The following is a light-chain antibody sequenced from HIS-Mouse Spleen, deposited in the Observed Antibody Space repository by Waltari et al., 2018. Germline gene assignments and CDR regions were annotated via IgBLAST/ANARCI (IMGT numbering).Light chain of an antibody. V-gene: IGLV2-14*03. CDR1: SSDVGGYNY. CDR2: DVS. CDR3: SSYTSSSTLV. J-gene: IGLJ2*01. Sequence: QSALTQPVPVSGSPGQSITISCTGTSSDVGGYNYVSWYQQHPGKAPKLMFYDVSNRPSGLSNRFSVSKSGNTASLTISGLQAEDEADYYCSSYTSSSTLVFGGGTKLTVL.